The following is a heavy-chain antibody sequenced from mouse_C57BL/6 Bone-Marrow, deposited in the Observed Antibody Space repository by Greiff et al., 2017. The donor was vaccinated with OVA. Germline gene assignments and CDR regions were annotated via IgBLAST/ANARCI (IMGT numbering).Heavy chain of an antibody. D-gene: IGHD1-1*01. J-gene: IGHJ2*01. CDR3: AREKALGAYGSSPY. V-gene: IGHV1-59*01. Sequence: QVQLQQPGAELVRPGTSVKLSCKASGYTFTSYWMHWVKQRPGQGLEWIGVIDPSDSYTNYNQKFKGKATLTVDTSSSTAYMQLSSLTSEDSAVYYCAREKALGAYGSSPYWGQGTTLTVSS. CDR1: GYTFTSYW. CDR2: IDPSDSYT.